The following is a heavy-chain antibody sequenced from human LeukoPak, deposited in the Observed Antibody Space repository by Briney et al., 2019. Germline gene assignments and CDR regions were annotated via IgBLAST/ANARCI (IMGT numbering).Heavy chain of an antibody. CDR1: GFTYIRYW. Sequence: GGSLRLSCAASGFTYIRYWMSWLRQAPGKGLAGVANIKQDGREKYYVDSVKGRFTISRDNAKNSLYMQMNSLRAEDTAVDYCARGGARIAHRQYNWFDPWGQGTLVTVSS. D-gene: IGHD6-13*01. CDR3: ARGGARIAHRQYNWFDP. J-gene: IGHJ5*02. V-gene: IGHV3-7*01. CDR2: IKQDGREK.